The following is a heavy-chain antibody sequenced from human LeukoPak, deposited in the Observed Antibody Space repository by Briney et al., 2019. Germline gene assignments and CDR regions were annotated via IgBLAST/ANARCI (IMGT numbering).Heavy chain of an antibody. CDR1: GGSFSGYY. V-gene: IGHV4-34*01. J-gene: IGHJ5*02. Sequence: SETLSLTCAVYGGSFSGYYWSWIRQPPGKGLEWIGEINHSGSTNYNPSLKSRVTISVDTSKNQFSLKLSSVTAADTAVYCCARGPLRYFDWLSTNWFDPWGQGTLVTVSS. CDR2: INHSGST. D-gene: IGHD3-9*01. CDR3: ARGPLRYFDWLSTNWFDP.